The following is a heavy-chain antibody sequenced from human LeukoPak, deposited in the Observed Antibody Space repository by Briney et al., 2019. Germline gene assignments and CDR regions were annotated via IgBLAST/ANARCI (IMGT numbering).Heavy chain of an antibody. D-gene: IGHD2-2*01. J-gene: IGHJ4*02. Sequence: GGSLRLSCAASGFTFSSYSMNWVRQAPGKGLEWVSSISSSSSYIYYADSVKGRFTISRDNAKNSLYLQMNSLRAEDTAVYYCARDGGYCSSTSSLAEYDYWGQGTLVTVSS. CDR2: ISSSSSYI. CDR3: ARDGGYCSSTSSLAEYDY. V-gene: IGHV3-21*01. CDR1: GFTFSSYS.